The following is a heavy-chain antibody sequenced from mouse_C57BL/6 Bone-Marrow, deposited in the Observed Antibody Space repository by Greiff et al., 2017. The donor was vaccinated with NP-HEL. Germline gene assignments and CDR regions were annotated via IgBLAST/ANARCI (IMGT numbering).Heavy chain of an antibody. CDR2: IDPSDSYT. V-gene: IGHV1-50*01. CDR3: AKAGLRAWFAY. CDR1: GYTFTSYW. J-gene: IGHJ3*01. D-gene: IGHD2-4*01. Sequence: VQLQQSGAELVKPGASVKLSCKASGYTFTSYWMQWVKQRPGQGLEWIGEIDPSDSYTNYNQKFKGKATLTVDTSSSTAYMQLSSLRSEDSAVYYGAKAGLRAWFAYWGQGTLVTVSA.